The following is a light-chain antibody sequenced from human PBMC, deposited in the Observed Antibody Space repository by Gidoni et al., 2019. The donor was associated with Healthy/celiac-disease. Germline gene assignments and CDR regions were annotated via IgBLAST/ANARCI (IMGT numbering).Light chain of an antibody. Sequence: DIQITQSPFSLSASVGERVTNTCQASQDISNYLNWDQQKPGKATKFLIYDASNLETGVPSRFSGSGSGTDFTFTISSLQPEDIATYYCQQYDNLPLTFGGGTKVEIK. J-gene: IGKJ4*01. CDR2: DAS. CDR1: QDISNY. V-gene: IGKV1-33*01. CDR3: QQYDNLPLT.